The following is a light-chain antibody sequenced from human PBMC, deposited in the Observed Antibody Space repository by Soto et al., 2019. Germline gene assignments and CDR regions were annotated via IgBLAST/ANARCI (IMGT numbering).Light chain of an antibody. CDR1: QSVLYSSKNKNY. CDR3: QQYYTTPLT. CDR2: WAS. J-gene: IGKJ4*01. V-gene: IGKV4-1*01. Sequence: DIVMTQSPDSLAVSVGERATINCKSSQSVLYSSKNKNYLAWYQQKPGQAPKLLVYWASTRESGVPDRFSGSGSGTDFTLTISSLQAEDVALYYCQQYYTTPLTFGGGTKVDIK.